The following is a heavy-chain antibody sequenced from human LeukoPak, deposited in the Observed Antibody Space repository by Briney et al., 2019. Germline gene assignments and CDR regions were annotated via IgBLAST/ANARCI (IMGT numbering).Heavy chain of an antibody. V-gene: IGHV1-2*02. CDR3: AREVIPTYYYMDV. J-gene: IGHJ6*03. CDR2: IKPKSGDT. Sequence: DSVKVSCKASGYTITGYSFHWVRQAPGQGLEWMGWIKPKSGDTDYAQKFQGRVTLTRDTSISTAYMELSSLRSDDTAVYFCAREVIPTYYYMDVWGKGTTVTVSS. CDR1: GYTITGYS. D-gene: IGHD2-2*02.